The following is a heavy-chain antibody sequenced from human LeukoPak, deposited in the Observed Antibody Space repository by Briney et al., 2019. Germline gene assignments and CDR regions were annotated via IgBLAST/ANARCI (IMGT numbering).Heavy chain of an antibody. CDR1: GFTFSSYG. J-gene: IGHJ4*02. CDR2: ISYDGSNK. CDR3: AKDHAPGYSYGYREGYFDY. Sequence: GGSLRLSCAASGFTFSSYGMHWVRQAPGKGLEGVAFISYDGSNKFYADAVKGRFTISRDNSKNTLYLKMNSLRAEDTAVYYCAKDHAPGYSYGYREGYFDYWGQRTLVTVSS. V-gene: IGHV3-30*18. D-gene: IGHD5-18*01.